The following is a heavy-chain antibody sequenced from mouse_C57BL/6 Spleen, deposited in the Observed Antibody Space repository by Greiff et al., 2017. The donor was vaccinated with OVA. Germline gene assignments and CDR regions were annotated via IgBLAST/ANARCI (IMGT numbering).Heavy chain of an antibody. V-gene: IGHV1-5*01. J-gene: IGHJ4*01. CDR3: TRAYEDYAMDY. Sequence: DVQLQESGTVLARPGASVKMSCKTSGYTFTSYWMHWVKQRPGQGLEWIGAIYPGNSDTSYNQKFKGKAKLTAVTSASTAYMELSSLTNEDSAVYYCTRAYEDYAMDYWGQGTSVTVSS. D-gene: IGHD1-1*01. CDR1: GYTFTSYW. CDR2: IYPGNSDT.